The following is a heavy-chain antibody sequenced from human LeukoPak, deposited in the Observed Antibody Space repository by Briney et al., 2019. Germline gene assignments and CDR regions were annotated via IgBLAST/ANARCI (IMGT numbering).Heavy chain of an antibody. CDR3: AKDPYYYDTSGYNGDY. J-gene: IGHJ4*02. D-gene: IGHD3-22*01. CDR1: GFTFSNYA. V-gene: IGHV3-23*01. Sequence: GGSLRLSCAASGFTFSNYAMSWVRQAPGKGLEWVSSISGSGGSTYYADSVKGRFTISRDNSKNTQFLQMNSLRAEDTAVYYCAKDPYYYDTSGYNGDYWGQGTLVTVSS. CDR2: ISGSGGST.